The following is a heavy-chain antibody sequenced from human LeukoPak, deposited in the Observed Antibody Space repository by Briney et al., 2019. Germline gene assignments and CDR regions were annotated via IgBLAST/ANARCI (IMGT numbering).Heavy chain of an antibody. CDR3: AGVSESGWYYFDY. CDR1: GFTFSTYA. CDR2: ISYDGTNK. J-gene: IGHJ4*02. Sequence: GGSLRLSCAASGFTFSTYAVHWVRQAPGKGLEWVAVISYDGTNKYYADSVKGRFSISRGNSKNTLYLQMGSLTDEDTAVYYCAGVSESGWYYFDYWGLGALVTVSS. D-gene: IGHD6-19*01. V-gene: IGHV3-30*03.